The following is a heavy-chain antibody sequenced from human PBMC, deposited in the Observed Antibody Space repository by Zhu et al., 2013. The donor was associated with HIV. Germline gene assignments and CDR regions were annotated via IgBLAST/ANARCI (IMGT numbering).Heavy chain of an antibody. CDR1: GFTVSSNY. Sequence: EVQLVESGGGLIQPGGSLRLSCAASGFTVSSNYMSWVRQAPGKGLEWVSVIYSGGSTYYADSVKGRFTISRDNSKNTLYLQMNSLRAEDTAVYYCARGVGEWLQFPYDFDYWGQGTLVTVSS. D-gene: IGHD5-12*01. J-gene: IGHJ4*02. V-gene: IGHV3-53*01. CDR2: IYSGGST. CDR3: ARGVGEWLQFPYDFDY.